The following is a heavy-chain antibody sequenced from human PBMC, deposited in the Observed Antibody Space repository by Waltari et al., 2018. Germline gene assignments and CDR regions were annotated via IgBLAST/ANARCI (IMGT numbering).Heavy chain of an antibody. J-gene: IGHJ6*03. D-gene: IGHD3-10*01. V-gene: IGHV1-69*02. CDR3: AGGDGGYYYYKMDV. CDR1: GGTFTSDS. Sequence: QVQLVQSGAEAKKPGSSVRVPCRASGGTFTSDSFNWVRQAPGKGLEWMGRIMPDISETKYAVKFQGRITITADKSTGTVYMELSSLRSDDTAVYYCAGGDGGYYYYKMDVWGQGTTVTVSS. CDR2: IMPDISET.